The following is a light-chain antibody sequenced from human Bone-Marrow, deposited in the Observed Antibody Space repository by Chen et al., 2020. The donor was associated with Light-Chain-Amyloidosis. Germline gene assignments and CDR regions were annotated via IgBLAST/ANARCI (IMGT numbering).Light chain of an antibody. V-gene: IGLV3-21*02. CDR3: QVWDRSSDRPV. Sequence: SYVLTQPSSVSVAPGQTATIACGGNNIGSTSVHWYQQTPGQAPLLVVYDDSDRPSGLPERLSGSTSGNTATLTISGVEAGDEADYYCQVWDRSSDRPVFGGGTKLTVL. CDR1: NIGSTS. CDR2: DDS. J-gene: IGLJ3*02.